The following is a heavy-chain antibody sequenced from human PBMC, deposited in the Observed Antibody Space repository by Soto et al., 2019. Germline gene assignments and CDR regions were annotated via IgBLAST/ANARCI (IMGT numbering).Heavy chain of an antibody. Sequence: PGESLKISCKGSGYNFTNYWIAWVRQMPGKGPEWMGIIYPGDSDTRYSPSFQGQVSISVDKSISTAYLQWASLKASDTAMYYCARHSSSGSYNNCFEPWGQGTQVTVSS. J-gene: IGHJ5*02. D-gene: IGHD1-26*01. CDR1: GYNFTNYW. CDR3: ARHSSSGSYNNCFEP. V-gene: IGHV5-51*01. CDR2: IYPGDSDT.